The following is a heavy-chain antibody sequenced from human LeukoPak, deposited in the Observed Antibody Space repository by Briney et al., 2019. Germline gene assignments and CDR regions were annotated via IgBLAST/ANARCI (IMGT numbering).Heavy chain of an antibody. CDR2: ISSSSSTI. CDR1: GFTFSSYS. J-gene: IGHJ6*03. D-gene: IGHD6-13*01. CDR3: AMDSSSWAYYYYYMDV. Sequence: GGSPRLSCAASGFTFSSYSMNWVRQAPGKGLEWVSYISSSSSTIYYADSVKGRFTISRDNAKNSLYLQMNSLRDEDTAVYYCAMDSSSWAYYYYYMDVWGKGTTVTVSS. V-gene: IGHV3-48*02.